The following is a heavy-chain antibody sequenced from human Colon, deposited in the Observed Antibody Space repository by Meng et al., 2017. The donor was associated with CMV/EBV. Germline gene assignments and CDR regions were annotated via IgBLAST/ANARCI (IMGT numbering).Heavy chain of an antibody. V-gene: IGHV3-23*01. CDR2: IRGNGESP. CDR1: GFTFSNYW. Sequence: GGSLRLSCAASGFTFSNYWMTWVRQAPGKGLEWVSRIRGNGESPAYADFVQDRFTIFRDNSQKTLYLQMNSLRAEDTAIYYCTRGAASGVTAPDYWGQGTLVTVSS. J-gene: IGHJ4*02. CDR3: TRGAASGVTAPDY. D-gene: IGHD2-21*02.